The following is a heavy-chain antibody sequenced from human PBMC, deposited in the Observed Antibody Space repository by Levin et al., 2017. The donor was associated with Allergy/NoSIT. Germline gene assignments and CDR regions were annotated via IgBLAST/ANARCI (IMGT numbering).Heavy chain of an antibody. CDR2: IIPIFGTA. V-gene: IGHV1-69*13. CDR1: GGTFSSYA. CDR3: ASGTPGEQQLATEY. J-gene: IGHJ4*02. D-gene: IGHD6-13*01. Sequence: GASVKVSCKASGGTFSSYAISWVRQAPGQGLEWMGGIIPIFGTANYAQKFQGRVTITADESTSTAYMELSSLRSEDTAVYYCASGTPGEQQLATEYWGQGTLVTVSS.